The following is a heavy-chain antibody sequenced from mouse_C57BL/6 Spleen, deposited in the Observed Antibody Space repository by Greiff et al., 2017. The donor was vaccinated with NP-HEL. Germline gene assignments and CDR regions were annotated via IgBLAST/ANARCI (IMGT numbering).Heavy chain of an antibody. V-gene: IGHV1-39*01. CDR1: GYSFTDYN. Sequence: VHVKQSGPELVKPGASVKISCKASGYSFTDYNMNWVKQSNGKSLEWIGVINPNYGTTSYNQKFKGKATLTVDQSSSTAYMQLNSLTSEDSAVYYCARSLVLRSYYAMDDWGQGTSVTVSS. CDR2: INPNYGTT. CDR3: ARSLVLRSYYAMDD. J-gene: IGHJ4*01. D-gene: IGHD1-1*01.